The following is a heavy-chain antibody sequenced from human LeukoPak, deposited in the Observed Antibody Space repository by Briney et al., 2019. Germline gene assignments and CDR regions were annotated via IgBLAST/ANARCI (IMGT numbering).Heavy chain of an antibody. CDR2: VGATGET. Sequence: GGSLRLSCAAFGFSFETYDMHWVRQPTGKGLVWVSAVGATGETYYPDSVKDRFTISRENAKNSLYLQMNSLRVEDTAVYYCARAIGGPSGTYYNYWGQGTLVTVSS. D-gene: IGHD1-26*01. V-gene: IGHV3-13*01. CDR3: ARAIGGPSGTYYNY. CDR1: GFSFETYD. J-gene: IGHJ4*02.